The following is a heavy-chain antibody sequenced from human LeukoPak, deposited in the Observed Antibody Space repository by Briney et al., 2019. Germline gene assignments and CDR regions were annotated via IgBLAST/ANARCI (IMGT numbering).Heavy chain of an antibody. CDR1: GYTFTSYG. Sequence: ASVKVSCMASGYTFTSYGISWVRQAPGQGLEWMGWISAYNGNTNYAQKLQGRVTMTTDTSTSTAYMELRSLRSDDTAVYYCARDSGDDSSGYYKYYFDYWGQGTLVTVSS. CDR2: ISAYNGNT. CDR3: ARDSGDDSSGYYKYYFDY. V-gene: IGHV1-18*01. J-gene: IGHJ4*02. D-gene: IGHD3-22*01.